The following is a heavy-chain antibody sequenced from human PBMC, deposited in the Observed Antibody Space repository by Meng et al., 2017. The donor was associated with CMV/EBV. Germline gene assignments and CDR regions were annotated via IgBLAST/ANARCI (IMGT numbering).Heavy chain of an antibody. CDR3: ARVRDIVVVPAAKRQPYYYYGMDV. CDR1: GYTFTSYG. V-gene: IGHV1-18*01. J-gene: IGHJ6*02. D-gene: IGHD2-2*01. CDR2: ISAYNGNT. Sequence: ASVKVSCKASGYTFTSYGISWVRQAPGQGLEWMGWISAYNGNTNYAQKLQGRVTMTTDTSTSTAYMELRSLRSDDTAVYYCARVRDIVVVPAAKRQPYYYYGMDVWGQGTTVTSP.